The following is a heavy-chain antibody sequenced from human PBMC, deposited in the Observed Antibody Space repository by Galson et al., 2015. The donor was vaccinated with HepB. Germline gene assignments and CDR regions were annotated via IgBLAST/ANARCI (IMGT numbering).Heavy chain of an antibody. D-gene: IGHD6-13*01. CDR2: IKSKSDGGTT. CDR3: TTDGPYSSSWSDDAFDI. J-gene: IGHJ3*02. Sequence: SLRLSCAASGFTFSNAWMSWVRQAPGKGLEWVGRIKSKSDGGTTDYAAPVKGRFTISRDDSKNTLYLQMNSLKTEDTAVYYCTTDGPYSSSWSDDAFDIWGQGTMVTVSS. CDR1: GFTFSNAW. V-gene: IGHV3-15*01.